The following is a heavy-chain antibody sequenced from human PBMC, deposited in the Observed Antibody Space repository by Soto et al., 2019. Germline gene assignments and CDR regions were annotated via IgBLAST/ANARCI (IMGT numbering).Heavy chain of an antibody. J-gene: IGHJ4*02. V-gene: IGHV4-59*01. CDR3: AAFARRYSYFDY. Sequence: PSETLSLTCTVSGGSISSYYWGWIRQPPGKGLEWMGHIHSIGSTKYNPSLKSRVTTTVDSSKNQISLKLSSVTAADTAVYYCAAFARRYSYFDYWGQGTLVTVSS. CDR1: GGSISSYY. D-gene: IGHD5-18*01. CDR2: IHSIGST.